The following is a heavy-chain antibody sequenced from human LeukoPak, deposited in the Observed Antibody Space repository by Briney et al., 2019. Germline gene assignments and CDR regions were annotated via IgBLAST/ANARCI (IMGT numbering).Heavy chain of an antibody. V-gene: IGHV3-30-3*01. D-gene: IGHD3-3*01. CDR1: GFTFSSYW. CDR2: ISYDGSNK. CDR3: AREGGHDYDFWSDLGDFDY. Sequence: TGGSLRLSCAASGFTFSSYWMSWVRQAPGKGLEWVAVISYDGSNKYYADSVKGRFTISRDNSKNTLYLQMNSLRAEDTAVYYCAREGGHDYDFWSDLGDFDYWGQGTLVTVSS. J-gene: IGHJ4*02.